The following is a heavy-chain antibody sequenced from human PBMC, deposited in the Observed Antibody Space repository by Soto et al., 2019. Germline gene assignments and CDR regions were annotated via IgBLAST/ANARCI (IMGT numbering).Heavy chain of an antibody. CDR1: GFTFSDYA. D-gene: IGHD3-10*01. CDR2: LDGAGGST. J-gene: IGHJ6*02. Sequence: GGSLRLSCLASGFTFSDYAMTWVRQVPGRGLEWVASLDGAGGSTYYADSVRGRFTISRDNSQNTLFLQMKRLTVDDTAIYYCAAPRDEYGSGVSWFTYGMDIWGQGTTVTVSS. V-gene: IGHV3-23*01. CDR3: AAPRDEYGSGVSWFTYGMDI.